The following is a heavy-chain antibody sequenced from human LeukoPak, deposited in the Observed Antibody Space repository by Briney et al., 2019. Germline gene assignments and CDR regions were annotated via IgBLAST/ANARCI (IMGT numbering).Heavy chain of an antibody. Sequence: GGSLRLSCAASGFTFSSSAMSWVRQAPGKGLEWVSAISNNGGYTYYADSVQGRFTISRDNSKSTLCLQMNSLRAEDTAVYYCARDIVIGSGTYLDWGQGTLVTVSS. CDR1: GFTFSSSA. CDR3: ARDIVIGSGTYLD. J-gene: IGHJ4*02. D-gene: IGHD3-10*01. CDR2: ISNNGGYT. V-gene: IGHV3-23*01.